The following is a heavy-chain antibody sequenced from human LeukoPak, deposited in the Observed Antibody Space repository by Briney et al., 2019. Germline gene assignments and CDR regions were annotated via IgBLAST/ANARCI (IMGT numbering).Heavy chain of an antibody. J-gene: IGHJ4*02. D-gene: IGHD3-16*01. CDR1: GFTFSSFA. CDR3: VAGRLSRYFDE. CDR2: ISASGANT. Sequence: GGSLRLSCAASGFTFSSFAMGWVRQGPGEGLQWVSTISASGANTYYADSVKGRFTISRDNSKNTLYLQMNSLRPEDTAVYYCVAGRLSRYFDEWGQGTLVTVSS. V-gene: IGHV3-23*01.